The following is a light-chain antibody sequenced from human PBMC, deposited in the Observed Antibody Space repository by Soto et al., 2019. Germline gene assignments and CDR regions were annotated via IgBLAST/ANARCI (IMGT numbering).Light chain of an antibody. J-gene: IGLJ1*01. CDR1: SSDVGGYNY. Sequence: QSALTQPRSVSGSPGQSVTISCTGTSSDVGGYNYVSWYQQHPGKAPKLIIYAVSGRPSGVPDRFSGSKSGNTASLTISGLQADDEADYYCSSYTSSSTLGFGTGTKLTVL. V-gene: IGLV2-11*01. CDR2: AVS. CDR3: SSYTSSSTLG.